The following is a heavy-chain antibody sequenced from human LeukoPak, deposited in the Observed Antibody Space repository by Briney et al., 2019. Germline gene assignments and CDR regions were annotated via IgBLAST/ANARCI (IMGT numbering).Heavy chain of an antibody. CDR2: IYDSGST. D-gene: IGHD3-10*01. V-gene: IGHV4-34*01. CDR3: ARGGSRVRGSSRY. J-gene: IGHJ1*01. Sequence: SETLSRTCVVYGGSFSGYNWGWIRQSPGKGLEWIGEIYDSGSTNYNPSFESRVTISMDTSKKQFSLTVTSATAADTAVYYCARGGSRVRGSSRYWSRGNLDAVSS. CDR1: GGSFSGYN.